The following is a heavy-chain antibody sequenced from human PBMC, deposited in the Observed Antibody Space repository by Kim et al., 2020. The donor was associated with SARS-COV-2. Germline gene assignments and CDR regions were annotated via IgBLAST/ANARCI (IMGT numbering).Heavy chain of an antibody. CDR3: ARDYPPDYYYYGMDV. V-gene: IGHV1-8*01. Sequence: QKFQGRVTMTRNTSISTAYMELSSLRSEDTAVYYCARDYPPDYYYYGMDVWGQGTTVTVSS. D-gene: IGHD1-26*01. J-gene: IGHJ6*02.